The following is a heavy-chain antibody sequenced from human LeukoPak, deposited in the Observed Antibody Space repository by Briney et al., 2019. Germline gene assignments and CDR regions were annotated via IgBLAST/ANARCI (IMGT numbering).Heavy chain of an antibody. CDR1: GFNLRSYA. V-gene: IGHV3-23*01. J-gene: IGHJ5*02. Sequence: GGSLRLSCAASGFNLRSYAMSCVRQAPGKGLEWVSGISVSGGSTYYVDSVKGRFTISRDNTNNTLYLQMNSLRAEDTDVYYCAKDNDYVWGGYRLSWGRGKRVTVSS. CDR3: AKDNDYVWGGYRLS. CDR2: ISVSGGST. D-gene: IGHD3-16*02.